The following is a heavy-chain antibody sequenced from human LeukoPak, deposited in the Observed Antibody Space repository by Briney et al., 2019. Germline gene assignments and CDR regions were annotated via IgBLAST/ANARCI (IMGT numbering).Heavy chain of an antibody. CDR2: IYYSGST. J-gene: IGHJ4*02. V-gene: IGHV4-39*07. CDR1: GGSISSSSYY. Sequence: SETLSLTCTVSGGSISSSSYYWGWIRQPPGKGLEWNGSIYYSGSTYYNPSLRSRVTISVDTSKNQFSLKLSSVTAADTAVYYCARDTDYWGQGTLVTVSS. CDR3: ARDTDY.